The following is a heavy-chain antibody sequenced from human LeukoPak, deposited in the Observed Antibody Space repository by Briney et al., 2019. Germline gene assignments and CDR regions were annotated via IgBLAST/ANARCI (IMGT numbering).Heavy chain of an antibody. V-gene: IGHV4-39*01. CDR1: GGSISSSSYY. J-gene: IGHJ5*02. CDR2: IYYSGST. D-gene: IGHD4-11*01. CDR3: ARNDYSNHNWFDP. Sequence: SETLSLTCTVSGGSISSSSYYWGWIRQPPGKGLEWIGSIYYSGSTYYNPPLKSRVTISVDTSKNQFSLKLSSVTAADTAVYYCARNDYSNHNWFDPWGQGTLVTVSP.